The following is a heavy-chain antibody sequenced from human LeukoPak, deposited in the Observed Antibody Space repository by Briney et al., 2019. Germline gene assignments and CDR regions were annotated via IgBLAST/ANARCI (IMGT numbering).Heavy chain of an antibody. Sequence: PSETLSLTCTVSGGSLSIYYWSWIRQPPGKGLEWIGYIYYSGSTNYNPSLKSRVTISVDTSKNKFSLKLSSVTAADTAVYYCARTEESGYSYDYFGYYYYMDVWGKGTTVTVSS. J-gene: IGHJ6*03. D-gene: IGHD5-18*01. CDR2: IYYSGST. CDR3: ARTEESGYSYDYFGYYYYMDV. CDR1: GGSLSIYY. V-gene: IGHV4-59*01.